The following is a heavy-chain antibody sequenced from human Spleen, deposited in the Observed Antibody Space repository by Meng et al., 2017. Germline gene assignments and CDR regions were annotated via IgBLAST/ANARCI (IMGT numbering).Heavy chain of an antibody. V-gene: IGHV3-15*01. J-gene: IGHJ4*01. CDR1: GFTFRDSW. CDR2: MKSNVDGGTV. Sequence: EVELVESGGGSVEPGGSLRLFCGASGFTFRDSWMSWVRQAPARGLEWLGRMKSNVDGGTVDYAAAVKGRFFISRDDSENTFYLQMNSLKTEDTAVYYCSGHVDYWGHGTLVTVSS. CDR3: SGHVDY.